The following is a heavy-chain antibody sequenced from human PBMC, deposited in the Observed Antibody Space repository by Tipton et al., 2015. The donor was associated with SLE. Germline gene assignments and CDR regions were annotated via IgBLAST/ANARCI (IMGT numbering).Heavy chain of an antibody. CDR3: ASHGGNDFWRGNWFDP. Sequence: TLSLTCIVFGDSISEGYWNWIRQPPGKGLEWIGYIYNTGCSNYNPSLKSRVTISVDTSKNQFSLRLSSVTAADTAVYYCASHGGNDFWRGNWFDPWGQGALVTASS. V-gene: IGHV4-59*08. D-gene: IGHD3-3*01. CDR2: IYNTGCS. J-gene: IGHJ5*02. CDR1: GDSISEGY.